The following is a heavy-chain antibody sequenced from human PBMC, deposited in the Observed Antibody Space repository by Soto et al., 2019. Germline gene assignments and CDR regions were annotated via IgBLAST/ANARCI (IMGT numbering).Heavy chain of an antibody. CDR2: IWLDGSER. V-gene: IGHV3-33*01. J-gene: IGHJ5*01. D-gene: IGHD1-1*01. Sequence: QAQLVESGGGVVQPGRSLRLSCEASGFMFGTSGMHWVRQAPGKGLEWVSGIWLDGSERHYADSVKGRFTISIDNAKNTVFLQMNSLRVEDTAVYFCARDATGTTSFLVSWGQGTLVTVSS. CDR3: ARDATGTTSFLVS. CDR1: GFMFGTSG.